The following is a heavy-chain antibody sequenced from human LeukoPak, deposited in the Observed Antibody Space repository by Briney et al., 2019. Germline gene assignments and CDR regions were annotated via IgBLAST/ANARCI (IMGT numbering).Heavy chain of an antibody. D-gene: IGHD2-2*01. Sequence: ASVKVSCKASGYTFTSYGISWVRQAPGQGLEWMGWISAYNGNTNYAQKLQGRVTMTTDTSTSTAYMELRSLRSDDTAVYYCARDSTRRYCSSTSCRYNWFDPWGQGTLVTVSS. J-gene: IGHJ5*02. CDR3: ARDSTRRYCSSTSCRYNWFDP. CDR2: ISAYNGNT. CDR1: GYTFTSYG. V-gene: IGHV1-18*01.